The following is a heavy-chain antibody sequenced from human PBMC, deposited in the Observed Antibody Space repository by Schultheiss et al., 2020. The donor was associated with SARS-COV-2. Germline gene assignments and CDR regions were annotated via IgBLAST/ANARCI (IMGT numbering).Heavy chain of an antibody. Sequence: GGSLRLSCAASGFTFSSYSMNWVRQAPGKGLEWVSSISSSSSYIYYADSVKGRFTISRDNAKNSLYLQMNSLRAEDTAVYYCARAMRKTGTTIMFYWGQGTLVTVSS. CDR3: ARAMRKTGTTIMFY. CDR2: ISSSSSYI. CDR1: GFTFSSYS. J-gene: IGHJ4*02. D-gene: IGHD1-1*01. V-gene: IGHV3-21*01.